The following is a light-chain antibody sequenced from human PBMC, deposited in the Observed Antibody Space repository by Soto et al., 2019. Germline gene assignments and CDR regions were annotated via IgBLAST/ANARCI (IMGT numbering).Light chain of an antibody. CDR1: QSISSY. CDR2: AAS. J-gene: IGKJ1*01. CDR3: QQSYSTPT. V-gene: IGKV1-39*01. Sequence: DIQITQSPSSLSASVGDRVTITCRASQSISSYLNWYQQKPGKAPKVLIYAASSLQSGVPSRFSGRGSGTDFTLTISSLQPEDCATYYCQQSYSTPTFGQGTKVEIK.